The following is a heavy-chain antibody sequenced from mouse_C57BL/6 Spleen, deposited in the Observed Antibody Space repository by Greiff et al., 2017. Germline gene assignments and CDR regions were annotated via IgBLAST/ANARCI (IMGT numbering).Heavy chain of an antibody. CDR2: INPNNGGT. D-gene: IGHD2-5*01. CDR1: GYTFTDYY. Sequence: VQLQQSGPELVKPGASVKISCKASGYTFTDYYMNWVKQSHGKSLEWLGDINPNNGGTSYNQKFKGKATLTGDKSSSTAYMELRSLTSEDSAVYYCARAPYYSNDEWYFDVWGTGTTVTVSS. CDR3: ARAPYYSNDEWYFDV. J-gene: IGHJ1*03. V-gene: IGHV1-26*01.